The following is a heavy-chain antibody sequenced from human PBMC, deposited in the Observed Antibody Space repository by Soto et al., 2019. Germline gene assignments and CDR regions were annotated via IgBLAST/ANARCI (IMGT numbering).Heavy chain of an antibody. D-gene: IGHD3-3*01. CDR1: GFTFSTYS. CDR3: ARDLGDLDY. Sequence: EVQLVESGGALVQPGGSLRLSCAASGFTFSTYSMNWVRQAPGKGLEWPSYLSGTGSTVYFADSVKGRFTISRDNAKNVLYLQMNSLHAEDTAVYYCARDLGDLDYWGQGTLVTVSS. V-gene: IGHV3-48*01. CDR2: LSGTGSTV. J-gene: IGHJ4*02.